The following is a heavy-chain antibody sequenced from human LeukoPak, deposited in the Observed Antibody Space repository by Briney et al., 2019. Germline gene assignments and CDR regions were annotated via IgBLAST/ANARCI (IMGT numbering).Heavy chain of an antibody. Sequence: SETLSLTCAVYGGSFSGYYWSWIRQPPGKGLEWIGEINHSGSTNYSPSLKSRVTISVDTSKNQFSLKLSSVTAADTAVYYCARGRIQLWSVYFDYWGQGTLVTVSS. D-gene: IGHD5-18*01. CDR3: ARGRIQLWSVYFDY. V-gene: IGHV4-34*01. CDR1: GGSFSGYY. CDR2: INHSGST. J-gene: IGHJ4*02.